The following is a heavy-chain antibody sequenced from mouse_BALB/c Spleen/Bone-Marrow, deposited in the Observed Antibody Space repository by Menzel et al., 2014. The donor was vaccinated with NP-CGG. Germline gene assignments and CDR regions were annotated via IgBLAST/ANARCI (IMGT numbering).Heavy chain of an antibody. CDR1: GYTFTSYW. D-gene: IGHD2-12*01. CDR2: INPSTGYT. J-gene: IGHJ2*01. Sequence: VKLMESGAELAKPGASVKMSCKASGYTFTSYWMHWVKQRPGQGPEWIGYINPSTGYTEYNQKFKDKATLTADKSSSTAYMQLSSLTSEDSAVYYCARWGDDGTFDYWGQGTTLTVSS. V-gene: IGHV1-7*01. CDR3: ARWGDDGTFDY.